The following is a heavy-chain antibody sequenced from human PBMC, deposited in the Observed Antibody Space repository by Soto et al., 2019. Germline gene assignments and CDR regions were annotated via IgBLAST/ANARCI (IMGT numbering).Heavy chain of an antibody. Sequence: QLQLRESGPGLVKPSETLSLTCTVSGGSISGGVGGLYYWSWIRQPPGKGLEWIGYIYDSGSTYYNPSLKSRLTISVDTSKNQFPLRLRSVTAADTALYYCAREVIPLTTDWYFDLWGRGTLVTVSS. J-gene: IGHJ2*01. D-gene: IGHD4-17*01. CDR2: IYDSGST. V-gene: IGHV4-30-4*01. CDR1: GGSISGGVGGLYY. CDR3: AREVIPLTTDWYFDL.